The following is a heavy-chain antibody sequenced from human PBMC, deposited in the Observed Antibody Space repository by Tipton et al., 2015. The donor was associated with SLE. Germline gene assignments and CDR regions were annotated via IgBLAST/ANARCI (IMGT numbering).Heavy chain of an antibody. CDR2: IRYDGSNK. CDR1: SSYY. Sequence: SSYYWGWVRQAPGKGLEWVAFIRYDGSNKYYADSVKGRFTISRDNSKNTLYLQVNSLRAEDTAVYYCAKDSPVWSGLEGFYFDYWGQGTLFTVSS. D-gene: IGHD3-10*02. J-gene: IGHJ4*02. V-gene: IGHV3-30*02. CDR3: AKDSPVWSGLEGFYFDY.